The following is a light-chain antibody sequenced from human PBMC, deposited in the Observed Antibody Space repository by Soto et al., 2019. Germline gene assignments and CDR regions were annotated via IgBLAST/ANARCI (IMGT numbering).Light chain of an antibody. CDR2: GAS. Sequence: EIVMTQSPATLSVSPGERATLSCSASHSLSSNLAWYQQKPGKAPRLLIYGASNRATDVPARFSGSGSGTEFTLTISSLQSEDFAVYFCQQSNSWPLAFGQGTRLEIK. V-gene: IGKV3-15*01. CDR3: QQSNSWPLA. CDR1: HSLSSN. J-gene: IGKJ5*01.